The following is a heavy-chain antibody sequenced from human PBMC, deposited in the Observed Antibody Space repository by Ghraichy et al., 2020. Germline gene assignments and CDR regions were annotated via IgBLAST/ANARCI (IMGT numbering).Heavy chain of an antibody. CDR2: IRYDGSNK. V-gene: IGHV3-30*02. CDR3: AKVSVGGSYYGAFDY. J-gene: IGHJ4*02. CDR1: GFTFSSYG. D-gene: IGHD1-26*01. Sequence: GGSLRLSCAASGFTFSSYGMHWVRQAPGKGLEWVAFIRYDGSNKYYADSVKGRFTISRDNSKNTLYLQMNSLRAENTAVYYCAKVSVGGSYYGAFDYWGQGPLPTVSS.